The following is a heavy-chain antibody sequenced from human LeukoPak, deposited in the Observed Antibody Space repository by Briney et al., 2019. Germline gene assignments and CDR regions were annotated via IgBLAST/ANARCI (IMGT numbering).Heavy chain of an antibody. J-gene: IGHJ4*02. V-gene: IGHV4-38-2*02. CDR3: ASQTSTSCYDY. CDR2: IYHSGST. CDR1: GYSISSGYY. Sequence: SETLSLTCTVSGYSISSGYYWGWIRQPPGKGLEWIGSIYHSGSTYYNPSLKSRVTISVDTSKNQFSLKLSSVTAADTAVYYCASQTSTSCYDYWGQGTLVTVSS. D-gene: IGHD2-2*01.